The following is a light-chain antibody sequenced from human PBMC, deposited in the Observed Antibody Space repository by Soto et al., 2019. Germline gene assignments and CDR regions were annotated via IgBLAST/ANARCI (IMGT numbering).Light chain of an antibody. Sequence: EIVLTQSPGTLSLSPWERATLSCRASQSVSSTYLAWYQQKPGQAPRLLIYGASNRATGIPDRFSGSGSGTDFTLTISRLEPEDFAVYYCQQYGSSFLTFGGGTKVDIK. CDR2: GAS. V-gene: IGKV3-20*01. J-gene: IGKJ4*01. CDR3: QQYGSSFLT. CDR1: QSVSSTY.